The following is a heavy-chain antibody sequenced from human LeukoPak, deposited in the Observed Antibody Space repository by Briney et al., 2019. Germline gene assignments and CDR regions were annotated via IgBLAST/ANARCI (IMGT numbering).Heavy chain of an antibody. D-gene: IGHD3-3*02. CDR3: ARGGISFLYP. J-gene: IGHJ5*02. CDR1: GDSISSYY. Sequence: SETLSLTCTVSGDSISSYYWTWIRQPPGKGLEWIGYIYYSGSTNYNPSLKSRVTMSVDTSKNQFSLKLSSVTAADTAVYYCARGGISFLYPWGQGTLVTVSS. V-gene: IGHV4-59*12. CDR2: IYYSGST.